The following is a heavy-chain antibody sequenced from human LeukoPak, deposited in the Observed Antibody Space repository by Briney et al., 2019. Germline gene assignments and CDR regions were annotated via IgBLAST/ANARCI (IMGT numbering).Heavy chain of an antibody. CDR3: ARIDIAVASAFILDAFGI. D-gene: IGHD2-2*01. J-gene: IGHJ3*02. CDR1: GFTFSSYG. V-gene: IGHV3-30*02. CDR2: IRYDGSNK. Sequence: GGFLRLSCAASGFTFSSYGMHWVRQAPGKGLEWVAFIRYDGSNKYYADSVKGRFTISRDNSKNTLYLQMNSLRAEDTAVYYCARIDIAVASAFILDAFGIWGQGTMVTVSS.